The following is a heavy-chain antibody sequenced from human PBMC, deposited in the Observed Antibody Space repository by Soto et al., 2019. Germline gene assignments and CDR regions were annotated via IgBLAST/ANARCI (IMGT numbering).Heavy chain of an antibody. V-gene: IGHV3-53*04. D-gene: IGHD3-10*01. Sequence: EVQLVESGEGLVQPGGSLRLSCAASGIPVSSNDMTWVRQAPGKRLEWVSVLHSGGDTYYANSVKGRFTISRHDSTNTLFLQMNSLTAVDTAVYYCARDGPYYYASRMDVWGQGTTVTVSS. CDR1: GIPVSSND. CDR3: ARDGPYYYASRMDV. J-gene: IGHJ6*02. CDR2: LHSGGDT.